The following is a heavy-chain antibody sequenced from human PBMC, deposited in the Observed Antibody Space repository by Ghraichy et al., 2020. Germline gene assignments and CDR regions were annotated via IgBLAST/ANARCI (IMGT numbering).Heavy chain of an antibody. J-gene: IGHJ3*02. CDR3: AREKGVLWFGELLNDAFDI. CDR1: GFTVSSNY. D-gene: IGHD3-10*01. V-gene: IGHV3-53*01. Sequence: SCAASGFTVSSNYMSWVRQAPGKGLEWVSVIYSGGSTYYADSVKGRFTISRDNSKNTLYLQMNSLRAEDTAVYYCAREKGVLWFGELLNDAFDIWGQGTMVTVSS. CDR2: IYSGGST.